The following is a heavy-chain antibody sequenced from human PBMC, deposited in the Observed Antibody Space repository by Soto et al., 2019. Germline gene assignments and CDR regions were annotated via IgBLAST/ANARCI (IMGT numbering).Heavy chain of an antibody. J-gene: IGHJ5*02. CDR3: ARDEYYDSLGVPWFDP. D-gene: IGHD3-22*01. CDR1: GFTFSSYG. Sequence: PGGSLRLSCAAPGFTFSSYGMHWVRQAPGKGLEWVAVIWYDGSNKYYADSVKGRFTISRDNSKNTLYLQMNSLRAEDTAVYYCARDEYYDSLGVPWFDPWGQGTLVTVSS. CDR2: IWYDGSNK. V-gene: IGHV3-33*01.